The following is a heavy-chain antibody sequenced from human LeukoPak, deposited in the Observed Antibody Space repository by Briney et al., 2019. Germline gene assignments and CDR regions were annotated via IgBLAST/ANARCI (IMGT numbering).Heavy chain of an antibody. J-gene: IGHJ4*02. V-gene: IGHV3-23*01. D-gene: IGHD5-12*01. CDR1: GLTFSSYA. CDR2: ISGSGGST. Sequence: GGSLRLSCAASGLTFSSYAMSWVRQAPGKGLEWVSAISGSGGSTYYADSVKGRFTISRDNSKNTLYLQMNSLRAEDTAVYYCANHVAVYYFDYWSQGTLVTVSS. CDR3: ANHVAVYYFDY.